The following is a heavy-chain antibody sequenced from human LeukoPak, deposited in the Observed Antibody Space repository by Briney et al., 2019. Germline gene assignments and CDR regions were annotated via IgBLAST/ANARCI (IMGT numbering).Heavy chain of an antibody. CDR1: GFTLNDYG. CDR3: ARDSSSWTNNWFDP. D-gene: IGHD6-13*01. Sequence: PGGSLRLSCAASGFTLNDYGMTWVRQAPGKGLEWVSGINWNGGSTGYGDSVRGRFTVSRDNAKNSLSLQMNSLRAEDTALYYCARDSSSWTNNWFDPWGQGTLVTVSS. CDR2: INWNGGST. J-gene: IGHJ5*02. V-gene: IGHV3-20*04.